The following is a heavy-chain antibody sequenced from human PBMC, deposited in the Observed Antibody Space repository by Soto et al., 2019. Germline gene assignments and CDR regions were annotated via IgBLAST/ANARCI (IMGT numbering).Heavy chain of an antibody. CDR1: GGSISSYY. CDR3: ARSYRRYCSGGSCYSYYYYYMDV. Sequence: QVQLQESGPGLVKPSETLSLTCTVSGGSISSYYWSWIRQPPGKGLEWIGYIYYSGSTNYNPSLKSRVTISVDTSKNQFSLKLSSVTAADTVVYYCARSYRRYCSGGSCYSYYYYYMDVWGKGTTVTVSS. CDR2: IYYSGST. J-gene: IGHJ6*03. D-gene: IGHD2-15*01. V-gene: IGHV4-59*01.